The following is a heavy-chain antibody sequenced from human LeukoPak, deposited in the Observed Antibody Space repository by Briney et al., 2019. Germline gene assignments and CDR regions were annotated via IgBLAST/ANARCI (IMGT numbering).Heavy chain of an antibody. J-gene: IGHJ5*02. D-gene: IGHD1-26*01. CDR1: GFTLSRHW. CDR2: IRQDGNDI. Sequence: GGSLRLSCAASGFTLSRHWMSWVRQAPGKGLEWVASIRQDGNDINYVESVKGRFIISRDNAGNSVSLQMSSLRAEDTAMYYCARDGGGTTQRSGWFDPWGQGTLVTVSS. V-gene: IGHV3-7*01. CDR3: ARDGGGTTQRSGWFDP.